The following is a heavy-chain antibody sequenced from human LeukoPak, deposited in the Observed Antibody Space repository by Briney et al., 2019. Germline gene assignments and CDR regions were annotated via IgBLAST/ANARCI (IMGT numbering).Heavy chain of an antibody. CDR1: GDSISSSNW. CDR3: ARNLLGIAAAES. Sequence: PSETLSLTCAVSGDSISSSNWWVWIRQPPGKGLEWIGYFYYSGSTYYNPSLKSRVTMSVDTSKNQFSLKLSSVTAVDTAVYYCARNLLGIAAAESWGQGILVTVSS. V-gene: IGHV4-28*01. J-gene: IGHJ5*02. CDR2: FYYSGST. D-gene: IGHD6-13*01.